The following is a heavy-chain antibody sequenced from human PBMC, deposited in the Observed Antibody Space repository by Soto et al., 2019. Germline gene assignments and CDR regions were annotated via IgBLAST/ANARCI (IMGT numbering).Heavy chain of an antibody. CDR3: ARHGYDFLSGYEGRLDWFDP. CDR1: GGSISSYY. J-gene: IGHJ5*02. V-gene: IGHV4-59*08. CDR2: IYYSGST. Sequence: SETLSLTCTVSGGSISSYYWSWIRQPPGKGLEWIGYIYYSGSTNYNPSLKSRVTISVDTSKNQFSLKLSSVTAADTAVYYCARHGYDFLSGYEGRLDWFDPWGQGILVTVSS. D-gene: IGHD3-3*01.